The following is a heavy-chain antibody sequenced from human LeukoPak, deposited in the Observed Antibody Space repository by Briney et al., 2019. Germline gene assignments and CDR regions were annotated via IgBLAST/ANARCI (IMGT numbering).Heavy chain of an antibody. V-gene: IGHV4-30-4*01. J-gene: IGHJ6*02. CDR1: GGSISSSSYY. Sequence: SETLSLTCTVSGGSISSSSYYWSWIRQPPGKGLEWIGYIYYSGSTYYNPSLKSRVTISVDTSKNQFSLKLSSVTAADTAVYYCARGDSSSWYYYYGMDVWGQGTTVTVSS. D-gene: IGHD6-13*01. CDR3: ARGDSSSWYYYYGMDV. CDR2: IYYSGST.